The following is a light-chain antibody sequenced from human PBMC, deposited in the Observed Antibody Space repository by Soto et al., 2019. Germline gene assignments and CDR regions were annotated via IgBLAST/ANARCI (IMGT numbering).Light chain of an antibody. V-gene: IGLV2-14*01. CDR2: EVS. Sequence: QSVLTQPASVSGSPGQTITIPCTGTSSDIGGYKYVSWYQQHPGKAPKLIIFEVSNRPSGVSDRFSGSNSGNTASLTISGLQAEDEADYYCTSYSRYSVLVFGGGTKVTVL. CDR1: SSDIGGYKY. CDR3: TSYSRYSVLV. J-gene: IGLJ3*02.